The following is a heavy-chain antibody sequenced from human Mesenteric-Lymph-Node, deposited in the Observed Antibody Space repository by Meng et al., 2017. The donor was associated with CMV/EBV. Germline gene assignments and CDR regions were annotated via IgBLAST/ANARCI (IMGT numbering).Heavy chain of an antibody. CDR2: MNPNSGNT. CDR1: GYTFTNYD. CDR3: ARDLSGTYVGGWFDP. V-gene: IGHV1-8*03. J-gene: IGHJ5*02. Sequence: ASVKVSCKASGYTFTNYDINWVRQATGHGLEWMGWMNPNSGNTGYAQKFQGRVTITRNTSINTAFMELNSLSSEDTAVHYCARDLSGTYVGGWFDPWGQGTLVTVSS. D-gene: IGHD3-16*01.